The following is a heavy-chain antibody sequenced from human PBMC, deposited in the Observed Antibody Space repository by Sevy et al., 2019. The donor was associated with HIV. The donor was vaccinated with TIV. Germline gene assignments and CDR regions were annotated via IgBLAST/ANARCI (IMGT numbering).Heavy chain of an antibody. Sequence: GGSLRLSCTASGFTFGDYAMSWFRQAPGKGLEWVAFIRSKAYGGTTEYAASVKGRFTISRDDSKSIAYLQMNSLKTEDTAVYYCTRDKQGEQWLVRAFDIWGQGTMVTVSS. CDR2: IRSKAYGGTT. D-gene: IGHD6-19*01. CDR3: TRDKQGEQWLVRAFDI. J-gene: IGHJ3*02. V-gene: IGHV3-49*03. CDR1: GFTFGDYA.